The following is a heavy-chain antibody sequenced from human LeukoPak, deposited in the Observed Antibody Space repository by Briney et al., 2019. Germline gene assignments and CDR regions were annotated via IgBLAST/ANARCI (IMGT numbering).Heavy chain of an antibody. CDR2: ISYDGSNK. D-gene: IGHD2-21*02. CDR3: AKGSCGGDCPLPYFHY. V-gene: IGHV3-30*04. Sequence: GGSLRLSCAASGFTFSSYAMHWVRQAPGKGLEWVAVISYDGSNKYYADSVKGRLTISRDNSKNTLYLQMNSLRAEDTAVYYCAKGSCGGDCPLPYFHYWGQGTLVTVSS. J-gene: IGHJ4*02. CDR1: GFTFSSYA.